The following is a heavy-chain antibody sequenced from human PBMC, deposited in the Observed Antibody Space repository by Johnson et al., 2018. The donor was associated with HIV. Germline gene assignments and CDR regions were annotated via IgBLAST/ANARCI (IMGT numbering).Heavy chain of an antibody. CDR3: AKDVRGRESSSWLLDI. J-gene: IGHJ3*02. V-gene: IGHV3-66*01. CDR1: GFTVRSNY. Sequence: MLLVESGGGLVQPGGSLRLSCAASGFTVRSNYMSWVRQAPGKGLEWVSVFYSGGFTYYADSVKGRFTISRDNSKNTLYLQMNRLRVEDTAVYYCAKDVRGRESSSWLLDIWGQGTMVTVSS. CDR2: FYSGGFT. D-gene: IGHD6-13*01.